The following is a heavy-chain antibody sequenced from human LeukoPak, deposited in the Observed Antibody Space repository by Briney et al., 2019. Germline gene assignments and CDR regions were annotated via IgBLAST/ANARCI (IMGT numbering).Heavy chain of an antibody. Sequence: SGGSLRLSCAASGFTFSSYSMNWVRRAPGKGLEWVSYISSSSSTIYYADSVKGRFTISRDNAKNSLYLQMNSLRAEDTAVYYCARNARLGGGDFDYFDYWGQGTLVTVSS. V-gene: IGHV3-48*01. J-gene: IGHJ4*02. CDR1: GFTFSSYS. CDR2: ISSSSSTI. CDR3: ARNARLGGGDFDYFDY. D-gene: IGHD2-21*01.